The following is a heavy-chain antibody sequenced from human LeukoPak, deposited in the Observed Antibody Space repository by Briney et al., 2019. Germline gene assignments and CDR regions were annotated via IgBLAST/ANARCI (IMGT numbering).Heavy chain of an antibody. D-gene: IGHD4-11*01. CDR1: GFTFSSYS. J-gene: IGHJ4*02. CDR3: AKLPMTTVYPDYYFDY. CDR2: ISSSSYI. V-gene: IGHV3-21*04. Sequence: GGSLRLSCAASGFTFSSYSMNWVRQAPGKGLEWVSSISSSSYIYYADSVKGRFTISRDNAKNTLYLQMNSLRAEDTAVYYCAKLPMTTVYPDYYFDYWGQGTLVTVSS.